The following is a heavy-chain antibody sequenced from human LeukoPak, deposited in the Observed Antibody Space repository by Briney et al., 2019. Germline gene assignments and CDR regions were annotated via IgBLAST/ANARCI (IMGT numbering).Heavy chain of an antibody. Sequence: SETLSLTRTVSGGSISSYYWSWIRQPPGKGLEWIGYFYHSASTNYNPSLKSRVTISVDTSKNHFSLKLSSVTAADTAVYYCARGQWLPVFDFWGQGTLVTVSS. CDR3: ARGQWLPVFDF. D-gene: IGHD3-22*01. V-gene: IGHV4-59*01. J-gene: IGHJ4*02. CDR1: GGSISSYY. CDR2: FYHSAST.